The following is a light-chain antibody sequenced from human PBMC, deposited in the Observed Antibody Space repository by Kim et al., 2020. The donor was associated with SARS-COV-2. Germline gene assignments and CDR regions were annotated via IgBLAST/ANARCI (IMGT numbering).Light chain of an antibody. V-gene: IGKV1-16*02. CDR3: QQYNGYPT. CDR2: GAS. J-gene: IGKJ5*01. CDR1: QDIRNY. Sequence: SASVGDSVTITCRTSQDIRNYLAWFQQKPGKAPKSLIYGASTLHSGVPSKFSGSGSGTDFTLTISSLQPEDFATYYCQQYNGYPTFGQGTRLEIK.